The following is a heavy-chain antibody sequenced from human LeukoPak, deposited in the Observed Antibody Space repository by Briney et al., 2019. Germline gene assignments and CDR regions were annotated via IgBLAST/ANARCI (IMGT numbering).Heavy chain of an antibody. CDR3: GSYRRAHDV. Sequence: PGGPLRLSCAASGLTVSTTSMTWVRQAPGKGLEWVSDILDDGRIYYADSVKGRFTISRDHSQNKVNLQMDNLRAEDAAIYYCGSYRRAHDVWGQGTVVTVAS. D-gene: IGHD1-26*01. CDR1: GLTVSTTS. V-gene: IGHV3-53*01. CDR2: ILDDGRI. J-gene: IGHJ3*01.